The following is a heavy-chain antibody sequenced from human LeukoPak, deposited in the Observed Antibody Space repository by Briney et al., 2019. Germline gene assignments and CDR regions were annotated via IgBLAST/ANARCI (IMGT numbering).Heavy chain of an antibody. CDR3: ARRRCSSISCFSDY. V-gene: IGHV3-7*03. D-gene: IGHD2-2*01. J-gene: IGHJ4*02. CDR1: GFTFSSYW. CDR2: INQDGSEK. Sequence: GGSLRLSCAASGFTFSSYWMTWVRQAPGKGLEWVANINQDGSEKYYVDSVKGRFTISRDNAKRSVYLQMNSLRAEDTAVHYCARRRCSSISCFSDYWGQGTLVTVSS.